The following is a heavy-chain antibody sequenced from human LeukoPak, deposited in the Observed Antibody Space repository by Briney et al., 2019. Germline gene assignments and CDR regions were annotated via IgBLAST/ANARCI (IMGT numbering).Heavy chain of an antibody. CDR2: IYYSGST. CDR1: GGSISSYY. D-gene: IGHD6-13*01. Sequence: PSETLSLTCTVSGGSISSYYWSWIRQPPGKGLEWIGYIYYSGSTNYNPSLKSRVTISVDTSKNQFSLKLSSVTAADTAVYYCARHSPYSSSWYSAFDIWGQGTMVTVSS. CDR3: ARHSPYSSSWYSAFDI. J-gene: IGHJ3*02. V-gene: IGHV4-59*08.